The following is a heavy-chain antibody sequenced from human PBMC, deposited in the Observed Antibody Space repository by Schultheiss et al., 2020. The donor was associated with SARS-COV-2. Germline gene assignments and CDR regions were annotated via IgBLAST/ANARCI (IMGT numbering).Heavy chain of an antibody. CDR1: GFSLSTSGVG. Sequence: SGPTLVKPTQTLTLTCTFSGFSLSTSGVGVGWIRQPPGKALEWLALIYWNDDKYYSTSLKTRLTISKDTSKNQVVLTMTNMDPVDTATYYCARIVRVPAAIREEWHDYWGQGTLVTVSS. D-gene: IGHD2-2*02. CDR2: IYWNDDK. V-gene: IGHV2-70*01. J-gene: IGHJ4*02. CDR3: ARIVRVPAAIREEWHDY.